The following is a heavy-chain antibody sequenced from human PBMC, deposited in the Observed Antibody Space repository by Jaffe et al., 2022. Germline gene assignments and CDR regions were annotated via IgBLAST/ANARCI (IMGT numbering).Heavy chain of an antibody. CDR2: IYHSGST. CDR3: ASIVYYGGNLAFDY. D-gene: IGHD4-17*01. J-gene: IGHJ4*02. Sequence: QVQLQESGPGLVKPSETLSLTCAVSGYSISSGYYWGWIRQPPGKGLEWIGSIYHSGSTYYNPSLKSRVTISVDTSKNQFSLKLSSVTAADTAVYYCASIVYYGGNLAFDYWGQGTLVTVSS. CDR1: GYSISSGYY. V-gene: IGHV4-38-2*01.